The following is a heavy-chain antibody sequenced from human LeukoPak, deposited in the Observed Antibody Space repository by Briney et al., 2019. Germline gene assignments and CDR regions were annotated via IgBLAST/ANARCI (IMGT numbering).Heavy chain of an antibody. CDR3: ARDGAFVYHYKYGLDL. CDR2: IIPLFGTT. J-gene: IGHJ5*02. D-gene: IGHD5/OR15-5a*01. V-gene: IGHV1-69*06. CDR1: GDTFSNYA. Sequence: GSSVKVSCKASGDTFSNYAINWVRQAPGQGLEWMGRIIPLFGTTNYAPTFQGRVTITADTSTSTAYMDLNSLKSGDTATYYCARDGAFVYHYKYGLDLWGQGALVTVSP.